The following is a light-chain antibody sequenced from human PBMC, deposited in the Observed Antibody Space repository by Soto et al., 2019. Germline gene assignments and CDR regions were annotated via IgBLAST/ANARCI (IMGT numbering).Light chain of an antibody. Sequence: QSALTQPASVSGSPGQSITISCTGTSGDVGTYKLVSWYQHFPGKAPKLIIFEVTKRPSGVSNRFSGSKSGNTASLTISGLQADDEADYYCCSFGGKNIYVFGTGTKVTVL. V-gene: IGLV2-23*02. J-gene: IGLJ1*01. CDR1: SGDVGTYKL. CDR2: EVT. CDR3: CSFGGKNIYV.